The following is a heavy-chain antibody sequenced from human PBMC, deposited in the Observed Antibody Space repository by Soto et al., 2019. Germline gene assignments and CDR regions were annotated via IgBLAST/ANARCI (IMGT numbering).Heavy chain of an antibody. CDR3: VRVRRFFEWLE. V-gene: IGHV3-11*06. Sequence: GVDGEFIFDYCHRNCNQQTPGKGLEWVSYISSSGSDANSADSLKGRFSISRDNAKNAVYLQMNRLSAEDTAIYYCVRVRRFFEWLEWGLGTLVTVSS. D-gene: IGHD3-3*01. CDR1: EFIFDYCH. CDR2: ISSSGSDA. J-gene: IGHJ1*01.